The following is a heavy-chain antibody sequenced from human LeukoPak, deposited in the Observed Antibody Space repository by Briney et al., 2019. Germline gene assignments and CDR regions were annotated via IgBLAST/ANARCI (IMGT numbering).Heavy chain of an antibody. CDR3: ARGGSSWPFDY. CDR1: GGSINNYY. Sequence: SETLSLTCTVSGGSINNYYWSWIRQPPGKGLEWIGNIYYNGSTNYNPSLKSRVTISVDTSKNQFSLKLSSVTAADTAVYYCARGGSSWPFDYWGQGTLVTVSS. CDR2: IYYNGST. D-gene: IGHD6-13*01. V-gene: IGHV4-59*01. J-gene: IGHJ4*02.